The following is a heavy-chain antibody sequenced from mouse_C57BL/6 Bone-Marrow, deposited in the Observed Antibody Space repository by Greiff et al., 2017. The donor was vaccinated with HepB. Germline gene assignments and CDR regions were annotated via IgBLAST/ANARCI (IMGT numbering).Heavy chain of an antibody. CDR2: IDPEDGDT. J-gene: IGHJ4*01. CDR1: GFNIKDYY. D-gene: IGHD2-14*01. V-gene: IGHV14-1*01. Sequence: EVQLQESGAELVRPGASVKLSCTASGFNIKDYYMHWVKQRPEQGLEWIGRIDPEDGDTEYAPKFQGKATMTADTSSNTAYLQLSSLTSEDTAVYYCTTRATLRYGYAMDYWGQGTSVTVSS. CDR3: TTRATLRYGYAMDY.